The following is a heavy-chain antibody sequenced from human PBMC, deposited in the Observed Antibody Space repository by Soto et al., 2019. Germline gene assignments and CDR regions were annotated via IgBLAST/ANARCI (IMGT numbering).Heavy chain of an antibody. Sequence: GESLKISCKGSGYSFTSYWIGWVRQMPGKGLEWMGIIYPGDSDTRYSPSFQGQVTISADKSISTAYLQWSSLKASDTAMYYCARQSVVVPAAIHYYYYYGMDVWGQGTTVTVSS. CDR1: GYSFTSYW. D-gene: IGHD2-2*01. J-gene: IGHJ6*02. V-gene: IGHV5-51*01. CDR2: IYPGDSDT. CDR3: ARQSVVVPAAIHYYYYYGMDV.